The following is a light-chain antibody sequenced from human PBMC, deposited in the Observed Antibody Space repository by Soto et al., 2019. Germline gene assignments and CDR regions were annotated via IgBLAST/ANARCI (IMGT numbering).Light chain of an antibody. CDR2: GAS. CDR3: QQYQSLT. CDR1: QSVSSSY. Sequence: IVLTQSPAILALSPGDRATLSGRASQSVSSSYLAWYQHKPGQAPRLLIHGASSRATGIPDRFSGSGSGTDFTLTITRLEPEDFAVYYCQQYQSLTFGGGTKVDIK. V-gene: IGKV3-20*01. J-gene: IGKJ4*01.